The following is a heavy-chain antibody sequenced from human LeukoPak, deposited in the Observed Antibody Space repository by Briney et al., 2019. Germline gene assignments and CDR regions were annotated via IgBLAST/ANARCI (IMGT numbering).Heavy chain of an antibody. CDR2: INPSSGST. D-gene: IGHD2-8*02. CDR3: AREYGTGGLDY. CDR1: GNTFITAQ. V-gene: IGHV1-46*01. J-gene: IGHJ4*02. Sequence: ASVKVSCKASGNTFITAQMHWVRQAPGQGLEWMGIINPSSGSTSYAQKFQGRVTMTRDTSTDTIYMELSSLRSEDTALYYCAREYGTGGLDYWGQGTLVTVSS.